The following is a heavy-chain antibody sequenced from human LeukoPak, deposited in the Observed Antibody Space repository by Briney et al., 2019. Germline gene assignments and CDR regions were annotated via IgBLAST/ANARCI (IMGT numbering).Heavy chain of an antibody. J-gene: IGHJ4*02. CDR3: ARPVSMYSSGWYLF. V-gene: IGHV4-4*07. CDR1: GGSISSFY. CDR2: IYTSGST. Sequence: SETLSLTCTVSGGSISSFYWSWIRQPAGKGLEWIGRIYTSGSTNYNPSLKSRVTISVDTSKNQFSLKLSSVTAADTAVYYCARPVSMYSSGWYLFWGQGTLVTVSS. D-gene: IGHD6-19*01.